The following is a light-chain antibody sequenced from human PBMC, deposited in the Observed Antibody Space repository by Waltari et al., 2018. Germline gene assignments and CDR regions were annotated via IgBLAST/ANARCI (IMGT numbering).Light chain of an antibody. J-gene: IGKJ2*01. CDR1: QSIGKY. V-gene: IGKV1-39*01. CDR2: AAS. Sequence: DIQVTQSPSSLAASVGDRVIITCRTSQSIGKYLNWCQQKPGKAPKLLIYAASSLHSGVSSRFSGSGSGTDFTLTISSLQPEDFASYYCQQSDTIPHSFGQGTKLQIK. CDR3: QQSDTIPHS.